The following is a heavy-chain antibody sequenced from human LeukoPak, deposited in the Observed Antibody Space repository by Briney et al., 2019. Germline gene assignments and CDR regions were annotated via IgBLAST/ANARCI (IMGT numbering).Heavy chain of an antibody. CDR1: GFTFRSYV. CDR2: ISGSSVTT. CDR3: ARDIGNY. Sequence: GGSLRLSCAASGFTFRSYVMSWVRQAPGKGLEWVSTISGSSVTTYYADSVKGRFTISRDNAKNTLYLQMNSLRAEDTAVYYCARDIGNYWGQGTLVTVSS. J-gene: IGHJ4*02. V-gene: IGHV3-23*01. D-gene: IGHD3-10*01.